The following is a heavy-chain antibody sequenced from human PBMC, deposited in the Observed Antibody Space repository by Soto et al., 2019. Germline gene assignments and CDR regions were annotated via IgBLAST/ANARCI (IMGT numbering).Heavy chain of an antibody. CDR3: ASKVKYCTNGVCYRPIDY. CDR2: IYYSWST. Sequence: SETLSLTCTVSGGSISSYYWSWIRQPPGKGLEWIGYIYYSWSTNYNPSLKSRVTISVDTSKNHFSLKLSSVTAADTAVYYCASKVKYCTNGVCYRPIDYWGQGTLVTVSS. D-gene: IGHD2-8*01. V-gene: IGHV4-59*12. J-gene: IGHJ4*02. CDR1: GGSISSYY.